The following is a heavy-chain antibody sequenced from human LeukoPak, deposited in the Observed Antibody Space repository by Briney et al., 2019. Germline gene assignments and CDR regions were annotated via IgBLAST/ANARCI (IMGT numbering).Heavy chain of an antibody. Sequence: PGGSLRLACAASGFSFSDYSMNWVRQAPGKGLEWVSFISSYSTYIYYADSLKGRFTISRDNAKNSLYLQMNSLRAEDTAVYYCARDSFAGYDSSGYSSYDYWGQGTLVTVSS. CDR3: ARDSFAGYDSSGYSSYDY. CDR1: GFSFSDYS. D-gene: IGHD3-22*01. V-gene: IGHV3-21*01. J-gene: IGHJ4*02. CDR2: ISSYSTYI.